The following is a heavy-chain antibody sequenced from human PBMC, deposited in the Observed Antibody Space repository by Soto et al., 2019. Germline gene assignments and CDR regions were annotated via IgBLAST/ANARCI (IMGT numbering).Heavy chain of an antibody. CDR3: ATVITGTTYYFDY. Sequence: WIWVRQHPGKGLEWIGYIYYSGSTYYTPSLKSRVTISVDTSKSQFSLRLSSVTAADTAVYYCATVITGTTYYFDYWGQGILVTVSS. J-gene: IGHJ4*02. CDR2: IYYSGST. D-gene: IGHD1-20*01. V-gene: IGHV4-31*02.